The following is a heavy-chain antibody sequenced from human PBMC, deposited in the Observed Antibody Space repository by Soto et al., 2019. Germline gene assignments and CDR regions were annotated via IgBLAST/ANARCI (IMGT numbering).Heavy chain of an antibody. CDR2: INSDGSST. V-gene: IGHV3-74*01. CDR3: ARAASIVGARGLAFDI. Sequence: PGGSLRLSCAASGFTFSSYWMHWVRQAPGKGLVWVSRINSDGSSTSYADSVKGRFTISRDNAKNTLYLQMNSLRAEDTAVYYCARAASIVGARGLAFDIWGQGTMVTVSS. J-gene: IGHJ3*02. D-gene: IGHD1-26*01. CDR1: GFTFSSYW.